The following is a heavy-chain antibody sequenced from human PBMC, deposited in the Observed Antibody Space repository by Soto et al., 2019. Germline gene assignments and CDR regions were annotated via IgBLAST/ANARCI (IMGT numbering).Heavy chain of an antibody. V-gene: IGHV3-30*03. CDR3: VQGASTAHQPLDS. Sequence: QVQLVESGGGVVQPGRSQRLSCAASGFFFRNFGMHWVRRAPGKGLEWVAAISGDGNDKYYPDSMKGRFTISRDNFNNTLYLQLNSLRPEDTAVYHCVQGASTAHQPLDSWGQGVLVTVCS. D-gene: IGHD1-26*01. CDR2: ISGDGNDK. J-gene: IGHJ4*02. CDR1: GFFFRNFG.